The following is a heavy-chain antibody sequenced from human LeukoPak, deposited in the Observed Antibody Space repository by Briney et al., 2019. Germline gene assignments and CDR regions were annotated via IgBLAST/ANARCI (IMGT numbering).Heavy chain of an antibody. Sequence: PGVSLRLSCAASGYPFYHYAMRGVRQAPGKGLEWVSAISGSGGSTFYADSVKGRFTISRDSSKITLFLQVNSLRAEDTAVYYCAKETQLTVSALFDYWGQGTLVTVSS. D-gene: IGHD1-1*01. J-gene: IGHJ4*02. V-gene: IGHV3-23*01. CDR1: GYPFYHYA. CDR3: AKETQLTVSALFDY. CDR2: ISGSGGST.